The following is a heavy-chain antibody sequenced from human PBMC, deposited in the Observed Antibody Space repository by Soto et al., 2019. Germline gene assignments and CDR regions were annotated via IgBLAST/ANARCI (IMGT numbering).Heavy chain of an antibody. CDR1: GYTFTSYG. Sequence: QVQLVQSGAEVKKPGASVKVSCKASGYTFTSYGISWVRQAPGQGLEWMGWISAYNGNTNYAQKLQGRVTMTTDTSASQAYMRLRSLRSDDTAVYYCARAGGTRGYSYGYGSYWGQGTLVTVSS. V-gene: IGHV1-18*01. J-gene: IGHJ4*02. CDR3: ARAGGTRGYSYGYGSY. CDR2: ISAYNGNT. D-gene: IGHD5-18*01.